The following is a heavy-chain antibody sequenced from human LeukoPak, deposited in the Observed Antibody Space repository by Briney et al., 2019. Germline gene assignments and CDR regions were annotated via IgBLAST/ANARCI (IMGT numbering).Heavy chain of an antibody. Sequence: GGSLRLSCAASGFTFSNYAMSWVRQAPGKGLEWVSAISGSAGSTYYADSVKGRFTISRDNSRNTQYLQMNSLRAEDTAIYYCANVEWPLDYWGQGTLVTVSS. V-gene: IGHV3-23*01. CDR2: ISGSAGST. D-gene: IGHD1-26*01. CDR1: GFTFSNYA. J-gene: IGHJ4*02. CDR3: ANVEWPLDY.